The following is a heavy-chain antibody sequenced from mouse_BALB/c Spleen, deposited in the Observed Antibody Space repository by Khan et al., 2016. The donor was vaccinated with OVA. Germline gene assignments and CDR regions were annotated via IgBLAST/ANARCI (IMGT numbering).Heavy chain of an antibody. J-gene: IGHJ3*01. Sequence: EVELVESGGGLVRPGGSRKLSCAASGFTFSDYGMAWVRQAPGKGPEWVAFISDLAYTFYYADTVTGRFTLSRENAKNTLSLEMSSLRSGDTAMYYCARGGGTAPFAYWGQGTLVTVSA. D-gene: IGHD1-2*01. CDR1: GFTFSDYG. CDR2: ISDLAYTF. CDR3: ARGGGTAPFAY. V-gene: IGHV5-15*02.